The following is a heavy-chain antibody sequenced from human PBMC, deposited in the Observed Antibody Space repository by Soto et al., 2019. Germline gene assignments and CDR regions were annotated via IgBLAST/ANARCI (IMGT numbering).Heavy chain of an antibody. CDR1: GFTFSSYA. CDR2: ISGSGGST. D-gene: IGHD6-19*01. Sequence: GGSLRLSCAASGFTFSSYAMSWVRQAPGKGLEWVSAISGSGGSTYYADSVKGRFTISRDNSKNTLYLQMNSLRAEDTAVYYCAKPTEIQAVAGTRKGAFDIWGQGTMVTVSS. V-gene: IGHV3-23*01. J-gene: IGHJ3*02. CDR3: AKPTEIQAVAGTRKGAFDI.